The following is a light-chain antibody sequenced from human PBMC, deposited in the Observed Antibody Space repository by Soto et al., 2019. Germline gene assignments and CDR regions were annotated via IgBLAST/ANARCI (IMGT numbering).Light chain of an antibody. CDR3: QQYNSYSGT. CDR1: QSISSW. CDR2: DAS. V-gene: IGKV1-5*01. Sequence: DIQMTQSPCTLSASVGDRVTITCRASQSISSWVAWYQQKPGKAPKLLIYDASSLESGVPSRFSGSGSGTEFTLTISSLQPDDFATYYCQQYNSYSGTFGQGTKVDIK. J-gene: IGKJ1*01.